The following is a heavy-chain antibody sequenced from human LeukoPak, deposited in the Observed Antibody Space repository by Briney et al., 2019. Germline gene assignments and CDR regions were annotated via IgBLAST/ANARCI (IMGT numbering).Heavy chain of an antibody. J-gene: IGHJ6*02. CDR2: IIPIFGTA. Sequence: EASVKVSCKASGYTFTSYAISWVRQAPGQGLEWMGGIIPIFGTANYAQKFQGRVTITADESTSTAYMELSSLRSEDTAVYYCAREQAAEYNWNDGYYGMDVWGQGTTVTVSS. V-gene: IGHV1-69*13. D-gene: IGHD1-20*01. CDR3: AREQAAEYNWNDGYYGMDV. CDR1: GYTFTSYA.